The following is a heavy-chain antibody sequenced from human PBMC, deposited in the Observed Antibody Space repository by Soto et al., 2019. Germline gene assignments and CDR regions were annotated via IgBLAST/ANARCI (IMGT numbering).Heavy chain of an antibody. V-gene: IGHV3-23*01. CDR2: ISGSGGST. CDR1: GFTFSSYA. D-gene: IGHD3-16*02. CDR3: AKVGNDYIWGSYRYNYFDY. Sequence: GGSLRLSCAASGFTFSSYAMSWVRQAPGKGLEWVSAISGSGGSTYYADSVKGRFTISRDNSKNTLYRQMNSLRAEDTAVYCCAKVGNDYIWGSYRYNYFDYWGQGTLVTVSS. J-gene: IGHJ4*02.